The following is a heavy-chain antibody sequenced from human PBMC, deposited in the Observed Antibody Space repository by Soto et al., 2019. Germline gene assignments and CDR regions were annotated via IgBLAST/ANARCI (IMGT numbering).Heavy chain of an antibody. V-gene: IGHV3-23*01. CDR3: AKWVAPIRSGWYYFDY. CDR2: ISDSGSGGST. J-gene: IGHJ4*02. CDR1: GFTFSSYA. D-gene: IGHD6-19*01. Sequence: GGSLRLSCAASGFTFSSYAMSWVRQAPGKGLEWVSGISDSGSGGSTYNADSVEGRFTISRDNYKNTLYLQMNSLRAEDTAVYYCAKWVAPIRSGWYYFDYGGQGTLVTVS.